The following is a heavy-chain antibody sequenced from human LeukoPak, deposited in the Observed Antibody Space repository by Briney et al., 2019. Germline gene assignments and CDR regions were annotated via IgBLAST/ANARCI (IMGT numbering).Heavy chain of an antibody. CDR3: ARSVEGYCSGGSCYSYYYYMDV. V-gene: IGHV4-4*07. Sequence: PSETLSLTCTVSGASISSYYWSWIRQPAGKGLEWIGRIYTSGSTNYNPSLKSRVTISVDTSKNQFSLKLSSVTAADTAVYYCARSVEGYCSGGSCYSYYYYMDVWGKGTTVTVSS. CDR1: GASISSYY. CDR2: IYTSGST. D-gene: IGHD2-15*01. J-gene: IGHJ6*03.